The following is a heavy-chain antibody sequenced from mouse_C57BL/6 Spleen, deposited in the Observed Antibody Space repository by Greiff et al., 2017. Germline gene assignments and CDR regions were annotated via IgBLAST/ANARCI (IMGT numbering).Heavy chain of an antibody. CDR3: ARETGGFDY. V-gene: IGHV3-6*01. CDR2: ISYDGSN. D-gene: IGHD4-1*01. CDR1: GYSITSGYY. Sequence: EVQVVESGPGLVKPSQSLSLTCSVTGYSITSGYYWNWIRQFPGNKLEWMGYISYDGSNNYNPSLKNRISITRDTSKNQFFLKLNSVTTEDTATYYCARETGGFDYWGQGTTLTVSS. J-gene: IGHJ2*01.